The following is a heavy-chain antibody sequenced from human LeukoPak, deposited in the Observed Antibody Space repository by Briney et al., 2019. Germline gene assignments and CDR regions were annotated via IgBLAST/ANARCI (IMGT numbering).Heavy chain of an antibody. CDR3: ARRIAVAAWFDS. D-gene: IGHD6-19*01. J-gene: IGHJ5*01. CDR1: GGSISSYY. Sequence: SETLSLTCTVSGGSISSYYWSWIRQPPGKGLEWIGYIYYSGSTNYNPSLKSRVTISVDTSKNQFSLKLSSVTAADTAVYYCARRIAVAAWFDSWGQGTLVTVSS. V-gene: IGHV4-59*08. CDR2: IYYSGST.